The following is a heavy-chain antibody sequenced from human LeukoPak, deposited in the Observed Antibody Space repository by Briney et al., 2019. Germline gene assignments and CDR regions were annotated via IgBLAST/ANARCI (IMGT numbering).Heavy chain of an antibody. Sequence: GGSLRLSCATSGFTLRNYWMRWVRQAPGKGLQWVANIKQDGSQKYYVDSVKGRFTISRDNAKNSLFLQMDSLRVEDTAVYYCAKVIAARPAWGQGILVTVSS. V-gene: IGHV3-7*05. CDR2: IKQDGSQK. CDR1: GFTLRNYW. CDR3: AKVIAARPA. D-gene: IGHD6-6*01. J-gene: IGHJ5*02.